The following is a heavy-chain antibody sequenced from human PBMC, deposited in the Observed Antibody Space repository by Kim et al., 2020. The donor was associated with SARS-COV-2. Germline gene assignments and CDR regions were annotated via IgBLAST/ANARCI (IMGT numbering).Heavy chain of an antibody. J-gene: IGHJ2*01. Sequence: GGSLILSCAASGFTFSSYWMHWVRQAPGKGLVWVSRINSDGSSTTYADSVNGRFTISRDNAKSTLYLHMNSLRAEDTAVYYCARPAVAATNWYFDLWGRG. CDR1: GFTFSSYW. CDR2: INSDGSST. V-gene: IGHV3-74*01. D-gene: IGHD6-19*01. CDR3: ARPAVAATNWYFDL.